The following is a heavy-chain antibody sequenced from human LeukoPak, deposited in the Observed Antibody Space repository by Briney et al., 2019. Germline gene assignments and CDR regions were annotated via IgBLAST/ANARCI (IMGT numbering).Heavy chain of an antibody. CDR1: GYTFTNYY. CDR3: ARGYHFWGFSDY. Sequence: GASVKVSCKASGYTFTNYYMHWVRQAPGQGLEWMGVINPSGGSTSYAQNFQGRVTMTRNTSISTAYMELSSLRSEDTAVYYCARGYHFWGFSDYWGQGTLVTVSS. V-gene: IGHV1-46*01. J-gene: IGHJ4*02. D-gene: IGHD7-27*01. CDR2: INPSGGST.